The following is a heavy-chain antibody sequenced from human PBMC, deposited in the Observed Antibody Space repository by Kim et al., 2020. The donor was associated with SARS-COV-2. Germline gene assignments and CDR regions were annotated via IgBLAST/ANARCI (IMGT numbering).Heavy chain of an antibody. J-gene: IGHJ3*01. Sequence: GGSLRLSCSASGFTFSNYAMHWVRQAPGKGLEYVSTISSDGGSTYYADSVKGRFTISRDNSKNMLYVQMSSLRVEDTAIYYCVTRNYYNSGSYYEGAPF. CDR2: ISSDGGST. CDR3: VTRNYYNSGSYYEGAPF. V-gene: IGHV3-64*05. CDR1: GFTFSNYA. D-gene: IGHD3-10*01.